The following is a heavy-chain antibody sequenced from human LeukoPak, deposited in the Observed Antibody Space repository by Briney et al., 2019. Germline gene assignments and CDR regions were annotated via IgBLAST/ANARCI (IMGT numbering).Heavy chain of an antibody. CDR1: GGSFSGYY. CDR3: ARGKGQDAFDI. Sequence: SETLSLTCAVYGGSFSGYYWSWIRQPPGKGLEWIGEINHSGSTNYNPSLKSRVAISVDTSKNQFSLKLSSVTAADTAVYYCARGKGQDAFDIWGQGTMVTVSS. V-gene: IGHV4-34*01. CDR2: INHSGST. J-gene: IGHJ3*02.